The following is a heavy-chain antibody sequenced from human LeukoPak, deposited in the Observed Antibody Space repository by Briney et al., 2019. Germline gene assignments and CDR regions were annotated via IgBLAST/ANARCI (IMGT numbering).Heavy chain of an antibody. CDR1: GGSFSGYY. J-gene: IGHJ3*02. V-gene: IGHV4-59*01. CDR2: IYYSGST. Sequence: KPSETLSLTCAVYGGSFSGYYWSWIRQPPGKGLEWIGYIYYSGSTNYNPSLKSRVTISVDTSKNQFSLKLSSVTAADTAVYYCARGGLRFLEWLSHDAFDIWGQGTMVTVSS. D-gene: IGHD3-3*01. CDR3: ARGGLRFLEWLSHDAFDI.